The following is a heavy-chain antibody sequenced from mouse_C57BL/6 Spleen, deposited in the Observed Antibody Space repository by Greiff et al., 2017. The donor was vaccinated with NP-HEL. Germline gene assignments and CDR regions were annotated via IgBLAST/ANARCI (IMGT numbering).Heavy chain of an antibody. V-gene: IGHV1-82*01. D-gene: IGHD2-3*01. Sequence: QVQLQQSGPELVKPGASVKISCKASGYAFSSSWMNWVKQRPGKGLEWIGRIYPGDGDTNYNGKFKGKATLTADKSSSTAYMQLSSLTSEDSAVYYCARLDGYTYFDYWGQGTTLTVSS. CDR3: ARLDGYTYFDY. CDR2: IYPGDGDT. CDR1: GYAFSSSW. J-gene: IGHJ2*01.